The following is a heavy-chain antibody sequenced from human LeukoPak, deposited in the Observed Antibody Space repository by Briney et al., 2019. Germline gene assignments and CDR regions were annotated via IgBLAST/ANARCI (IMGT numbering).Heavy chain of an antibody. J-gene: IGHJ4*02. V-gene: IGHV3-48*03. Sequence: PGGSLRLSCAASGFTFSSYEMNWVRQAPGKGLEWVSYISSSGSTIYYADSVKGRFTISRDNAKNSLYLQMNSLRAEDTAVYYCASRLYGSGSHISHWGQGTLVTVSS. CDR1: GFTFSSYE. D-gene: IGHD3-10*01. CDR3: ASRLYGSGSHISH. CDR2: ISSSGSTI.